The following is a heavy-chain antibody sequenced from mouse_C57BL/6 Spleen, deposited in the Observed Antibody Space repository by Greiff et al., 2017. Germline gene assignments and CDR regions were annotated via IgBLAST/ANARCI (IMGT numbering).Heavy chain of an antibody. V-gene: IGHV5-17*01. CDR3: ARNYEGAMDY. CDR2: ISSGSSTI. D-gene: IGHD2-4*01. J-gene: IGHJ4*01. CDR1: GFTFSDYG. Sequence: EVMLVESGGGLVKPGGSLKLSCAASGFTFSDYGMHWVRQAPEKGLEWVAYISSGSSTIYYADTVKGRFTISRDNAKNTLFLQMTSLRSEDTAMYYCARNYEGAMDYWGQGTSVTVSS.